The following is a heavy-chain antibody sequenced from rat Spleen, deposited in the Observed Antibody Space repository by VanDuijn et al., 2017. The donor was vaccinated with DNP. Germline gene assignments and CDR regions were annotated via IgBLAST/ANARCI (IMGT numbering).Heavy chain of an antibody. CDR1: GFTFNNYD. V-gene: IGHV5-29*01. CDR3: TRHRTIMPYYYAMDA. CDR2: ISYDGSST. J-gene: IGHJ4*01. D-gene: IGHD1-12*01. Sequence: EVQLVESDGGLVQPGRSLKLSCAASGFTFNNYDMAWVRQAPTKGLEWVASISYDGSSTYYRDSVKGRFTISRDNAKSTLYLQMDSLRSEDTATYYCTRHRTIMPYYYAMDAWGQGASVTVSS.